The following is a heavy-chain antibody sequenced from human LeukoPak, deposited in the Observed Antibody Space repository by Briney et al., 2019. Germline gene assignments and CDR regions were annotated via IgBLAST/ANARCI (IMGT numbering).Heavy chain of an antibody. J-gene: IGHJ4*02. CDR3: AKDQYSSGWYWFDY. CDR2: IKQDGGEK. V-gene: IGHV3-7*03. Sequence: GGSLRLSCAASGFIFSAYWMSWVRQAPGNGLEWVANIKQDGGEKYFVDSVKGRFTISRDNAKNSLYLQMNSLRAEDTALYYCAKDQYSSGWYWFDYWGQGTLVTVSS. CDR1: GFIFSAYW. D-gene: IGHD6-19*01.